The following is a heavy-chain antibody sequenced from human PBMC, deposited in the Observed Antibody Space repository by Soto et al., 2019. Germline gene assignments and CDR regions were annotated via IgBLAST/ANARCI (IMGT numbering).Heavy chain of an antibody. V-gene: IGHV1-3*01. J-gene: IGHJ4*02. Sequence: ASVKVSCKASGYTFTSYAMHWVRQAPGQRLEWMGWINAGNGNTKYSQKFQGRVTITRDTSASTAYMELSSLRSEDTAVYYCASSVVVVAATAGFDYWGQGTLVTVS. CDR3: ASSVVVVAATAGFDY. CDR2: INAGNGNT. D-gene: IGHD2-15*01. CDR1: GYTFTSYA.